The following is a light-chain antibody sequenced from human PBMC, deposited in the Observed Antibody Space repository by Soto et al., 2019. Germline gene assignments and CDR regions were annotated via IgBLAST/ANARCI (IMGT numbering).Light chain of an antibody. V-gene: IGKV1-39*01. CDR1: QSISSY. Sequence: DIQMTQSPSSLSASVGDRVTITCRASQSISSYLNWYQLKTGKAPKLLIYGASSLHSGAPSTFSGSGSGTHFTLTISSLQPEDSATYYCQQSYETPLTFGGGTKVEIK. CDR3: QQSYETPLT. J-gene: IGKJ4*01. CDR2: GAS.